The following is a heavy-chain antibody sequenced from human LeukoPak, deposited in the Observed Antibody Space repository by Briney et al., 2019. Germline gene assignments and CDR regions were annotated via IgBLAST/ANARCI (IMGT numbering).Heavy chain of an antibody. Sequence: GGSLRLSCAASGFTFSSYAMSWVRQAPGKGLEWVSAISGSGGSTYYADSVKGRFTISRDNSKNTLYLQMNTLRAEDTAVYYCAKGYYGSGSYFDIWGQGTMVTVSS. V-gene: IGHV3-23*01. D-gene: IGHD3-10*01. CDR3: AKGYYGSGSYFDI. CDR2: ISGSGGST. J-gene: IGHJ3*02. CDR1: GFTFSSYA.